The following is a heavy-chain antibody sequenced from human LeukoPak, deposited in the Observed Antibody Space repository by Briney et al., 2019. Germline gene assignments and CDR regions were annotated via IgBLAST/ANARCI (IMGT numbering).Heavy chain of an antibody. D-gene: IGHD4-11*01. J-gene: IGHJ4*02. CDR3: TRADRGTTVTTPYDY. CDR2: IKSKTDGGTT. V-gene: IGHV3-15*01. Sequence: GGSLRLSCVTTGFTFSKYGMHWVRQAPGKGLEWVGRIKSKTDGGTTDYAAPVKGRFTIPRDDSKNTLYLQMNSLKTEDTAVYYCTRADRGTTVTTPYDYWGQGTLVTVSS. CDR1: GFTFSKYG.